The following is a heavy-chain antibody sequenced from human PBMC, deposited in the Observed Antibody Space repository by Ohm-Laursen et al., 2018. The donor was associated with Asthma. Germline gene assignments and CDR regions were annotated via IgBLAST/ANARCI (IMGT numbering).Heavy chain of an antibody. CDR2: ISDHNDNT. CDR3: ATYRSGWSNFYGMDV. CDR1: GGTFSSYA. Sequence: SVKVSCKASGGTFSSYAISWARQAPGQGLEWMGWISDHNDNTESAQKFQGRVTMTIDTSTSTAYMELRSLRSDDTAVYYCATYRSGWSNFYGMDVWGQGTTVTVSS. D-gene: IGHD6-25*01. V-gene: IGHV1-18*01. J-gene: IGHJ6*02.